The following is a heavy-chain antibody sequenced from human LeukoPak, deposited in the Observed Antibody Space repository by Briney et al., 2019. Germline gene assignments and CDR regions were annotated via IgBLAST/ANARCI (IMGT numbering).Heavy chain of an antibody. CDR1: GFTFSSYS. D-gene: IGHD1-26*01. Sequence: PGGSLRLSCAASGFTFSSYSMNWVRQAPGKGLEWVSSISSSSSYIYYADSVKGRFTISRDNAKNSLYLQMNSLRAEDTAVYYCARDQGYYDANNWIDPWGQGTLVTVSS. J-gene: IGHJ5*02. CDR3: ARDQGYYDANNWIDP. CDR2: ISSSSSYI. V-gene: IGHV3-21*01.